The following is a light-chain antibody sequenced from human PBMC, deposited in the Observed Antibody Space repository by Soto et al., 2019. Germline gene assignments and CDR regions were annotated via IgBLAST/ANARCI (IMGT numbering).Light chain of an antibody. V-gene: IGKV1-13*02. Sequence: AIQLTQSPPSLSASVGDRVTITCRASQGISSALAWYQQKPGKAPKLLIYDASSLESGVPSRFSGSGSGTDFTLTISSLQPEDFEVYYCQQYGLSPYSLGQGTKVDIK. CDR1: QGISSA. CDR2: DAS. J-gene: IGKJ2*03. CDR3: QQYGLSPYS.